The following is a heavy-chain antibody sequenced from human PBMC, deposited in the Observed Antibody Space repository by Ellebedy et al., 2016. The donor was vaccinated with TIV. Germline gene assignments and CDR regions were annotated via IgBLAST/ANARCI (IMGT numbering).Heavy chain of an antibody. CDR3: SRELRYFDY. CDR2: ISYTSRSI. D-gene: IGHD3-9*01. Sequence: GESLKISCAASGFTFSSNTMNWVRQAPGKGLVWVSSISYTSRSIYYADSVKGRFTISRDNAKNSLSLQMNSLRAEDTAVYYCSRELRYFDYWGQGTLVTVSS. J-gene: IGHJ4*02. CDR1: GFTFSSNT. V-gene: IGHV3-21*01.